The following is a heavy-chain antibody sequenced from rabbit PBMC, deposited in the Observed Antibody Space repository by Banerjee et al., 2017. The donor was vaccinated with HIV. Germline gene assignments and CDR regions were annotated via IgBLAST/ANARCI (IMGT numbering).Heavy chain of an antibody. CDR1: GFSFSSSYW. V-gene: IGHV1S45*01. Sequence: QEQLEESGGDLVQPEGSLTLTCKASGFSFSSSYWICWVRQAPGKGLEWIGIIYAGKGTDYASWVNGRFTISSDDAQKIVDLQMNSLTAADTATYFCARAGYSSGWGSITSYYFNLWGPGTLGTVS. J-gene: IGHJ4*01. D-gene: IGHD4-1*01. CDR2: IYAGKGT. CDR3: ARAGYSSGWGSITSYYFNL.